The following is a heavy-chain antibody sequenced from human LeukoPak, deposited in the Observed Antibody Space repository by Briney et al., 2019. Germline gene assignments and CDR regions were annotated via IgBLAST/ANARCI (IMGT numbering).Heavy chain of an antibody. CDR1: GFTFSTYG. CDR3: ATGGSSSTPRFDY. Sequence: GGSLRLSCAASGFTFSTYGVHWVRQAPGKGLEWVALIRSDGNSKYYADSVKGRYTISRDNSKNTLYLQMNSLRAEDTAVYYCATGGSSSTPRFDYWGQGTVVTVSS. D-gene: IGHD2-15*01. CDR2: IRSDGNSK. V-gene: IGHV3-30*02. J-gene: IGHJ4*02.